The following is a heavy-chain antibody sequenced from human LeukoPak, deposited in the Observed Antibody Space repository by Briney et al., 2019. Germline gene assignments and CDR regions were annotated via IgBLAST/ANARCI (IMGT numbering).Heavy chain of an antibody. D-gene: IGHD3-22*01. CDR2: INPNSGGA. J-gene: IGHJ4*02. CDR3: ARAPKYYYDSSGPYGY. CDR1: GYTFTGYY. Sequence: ASVKVSCKASGYTFTGYYMHWVRQAPGQGLEWMGWINPNSGGANYAQKFQGRVTMTRDTSISTAYMELSRLRSDDTAVYYCARAPKYYYDSSGPYGYWGQGTLVTVSS. V-gene: IGHV1-2*02.